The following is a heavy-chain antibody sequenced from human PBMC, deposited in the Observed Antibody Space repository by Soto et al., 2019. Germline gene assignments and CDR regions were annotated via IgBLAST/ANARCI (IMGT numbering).Heavy chain of an antibody. D-gene: IGHD1-26*01. CDR1: RLTFGDYG. CDR2: ISWNGDMR. J-gene: IGHJ4*02. Sequence: VESGGDLARPGGSLRLSCTASRLTFGDYGMSWVRQVPGKGLEWVSGISWNGDMRGYADSVRGRFTISRDNDKNFVFLQIDSPRVYYTAIYYCAKEGGARKGFTLWGQGTLVTVSS. V-gene: IGHV3-20*04. CDR3: AKEGGARKGFTL.